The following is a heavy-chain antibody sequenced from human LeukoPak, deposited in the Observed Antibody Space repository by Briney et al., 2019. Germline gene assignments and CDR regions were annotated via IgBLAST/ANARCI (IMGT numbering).Heavy chain of an antibody. CDR3: ARAELWFGELLYDY. J-gene: IGHJ4*02. Sequence: GASVKVSCKASGYTFTGYYMHWVRQSPGQGLEWRGWINPNSGGTNYAQKFQGRVTMTRDTSISTAYMELSRLRSDDTAVYYCARAELWFGELLYDYWGQGTLVTVSS. V-gene: IGHV1-2*02. D-gene: IGHD3-10*01. CDR2: INPNSGGT. CDR1: GYTFTGYY.